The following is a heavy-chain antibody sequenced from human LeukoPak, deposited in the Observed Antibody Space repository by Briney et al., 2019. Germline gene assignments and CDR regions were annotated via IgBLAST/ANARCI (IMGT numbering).Heavy chain of an antibody. CDR3: ARDDRSGYYDD. V-gene: IGHV1-18*01. D-gene: IGHD3-22*01. CDR1: GYTFTSYG. J-gene: IGHJ4*02. Sequence: ASVKVSCKASGYTFTSYGISWVRQAPGQGPEWMGWISTYNGNTNNAQKFQGRVTVTTDTSTSTAYMELRSLRSDDTAVYYCARDDRSGYYDDWGQGTLVTVSS. CDR2: ISTYNGNT.